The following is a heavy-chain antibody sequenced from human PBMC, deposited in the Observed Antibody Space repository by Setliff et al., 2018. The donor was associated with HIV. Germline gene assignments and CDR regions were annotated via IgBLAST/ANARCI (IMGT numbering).Heavy chain of an antibody. D-gene: IGHD3-16*01. CDR2: INPNSGGT. V-gene: IGHV1-2*02. J-gene: IGHJ5*02. CDR3: ATAGGRSWFDP. CDR1: GYTFDAKY. Sequence: ASVKVSCKTSGYTFDAKYIHWARQAPGQGLEWMGWINPNSGGTNYARKFQGRVTMTRDTPISTAYMELNSLRSDDTAVYYCATAGGRSWFDPWGPGTLVTVSS.